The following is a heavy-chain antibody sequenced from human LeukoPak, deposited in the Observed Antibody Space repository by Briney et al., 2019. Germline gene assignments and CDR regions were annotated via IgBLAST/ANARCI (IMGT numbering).Heavy chain of an antibody. D-gene: IGHD1-26*01. CDR3: ARESGSYSGVDY. V-gene: IGHV1-69*05. Sequence: SVKVSCKASGGTFSSYAISWVRQAPGQGLEWMGGIIPIFGTANYAQKFQDRVTITTDESTSTAYMELSSLRSEDTAVYYCARESGSYSGVDYWGQGTLVTVSS. CDR1: GGTFSSYA. J-gene: IGHJ4*02. CDR2: IIPIFGTA.